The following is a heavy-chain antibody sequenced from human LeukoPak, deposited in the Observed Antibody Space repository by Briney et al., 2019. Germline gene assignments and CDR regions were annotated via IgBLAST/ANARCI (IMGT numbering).Heavy chain of an antibody. CDR1: GGSFSDYY. CDR3: ARGARAKTTVYYYYYMDV. V-gene: IGHV4-34*01. D-gene: IGHD4-17*01. CDR2: INHSGST. J-gene: IGHJ6*03. Sequence: SETLSLTCAVYGGSFSDYYWSWIRQPPGKGLEWIGEINHSGSTNYNPSLKSRVTISVDTSKNQFSLKLSSVTAADTAVYYCARGARAKTTVYYYYYMDVWAKGPRSPSP.